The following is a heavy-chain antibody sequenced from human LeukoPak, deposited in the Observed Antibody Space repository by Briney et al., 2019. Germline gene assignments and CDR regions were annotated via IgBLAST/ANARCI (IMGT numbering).Heavy chain of an antibody. CDR1: GGSISSGGYY. J-gene: IGHJ3*02. Sequence: SQTLSLTCTVSGGSISSGGYYWSWIRQHPGKGLEWIGYIYYSGSTYYNPSLKSRVTISVDTSKNQFSLKLSSVTAADTAVYYCARAPCGGDCYSGAFDIWGQGTMVTVSS. CDR2: IYYSGST. CDR3: ARAPCGGDCYSGAFDI. V-gene: IGHV4-31*03. D-gene: IGHD2-21*02.